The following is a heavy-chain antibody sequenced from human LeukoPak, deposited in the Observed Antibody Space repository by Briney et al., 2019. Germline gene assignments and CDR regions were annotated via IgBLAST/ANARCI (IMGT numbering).Heavy chain of an antibody. CDR3: ARGGYDILTGYIKPFDY. V-gene: IGHV4-31*03. CDR1: GVSISSGGYY. CDR2: IYYSGST. J-gene: IGHJ4*02. Sequence: SETLSLTCTVSGVSISSGGYYWSWIRQHPGKGLEWIGYIYYSGSTYYNPSLKSRVTISVDTSKNQFSLKLSSVTAADTAVYYCARGGYDILTGYIKPFDYWGQGTLVTVSS. D-gene: IGHD3-9*01.